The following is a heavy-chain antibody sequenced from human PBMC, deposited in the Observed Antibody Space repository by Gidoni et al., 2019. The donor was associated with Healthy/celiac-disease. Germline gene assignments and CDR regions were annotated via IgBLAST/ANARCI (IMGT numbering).Heavy chain of an antibody. CDR2: IYTSGST. Sequence: QVQLQASGPGLVKPSATLSLTCPVPGGPISSSYWRWIRQPAGKGLEWIGRIYTSGSTNYNPSLKSRVTMSVDTSKNQFSLKLSSVTAADTAVYYCARFAIFGGFGGGFDPWGQGTLVTVSS. D-gene: IGHD3-3*01. CDR1: GGPISSSY. V-gene: IGHV4-4*07. J-gene: IGHJ5*02. CDR3: ARFAIFGGFGGGFDP.